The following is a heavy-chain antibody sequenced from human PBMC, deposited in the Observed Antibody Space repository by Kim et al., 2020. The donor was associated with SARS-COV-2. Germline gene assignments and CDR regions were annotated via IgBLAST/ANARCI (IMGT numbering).Heavy chain of an antibody. Sequence: ASVKVSCKASGYTFTSYGISWVRQAPGQGLEWMGWISAYNGNTNYAQKLQGRVTMTTDTSTSTAYMELRSLRSDDTAVYYCARDRPLLRYFDLEGYYYYGMDVWGQGTTVTVSS. V-gene: IGHV1-18*04. J-gene: IGHJ6*02. CDR2: ISAYNGNT. D-gene: IGHD3-9*01. CDR1: GYTFTSYG. CDR3: ARDRPLLRYFDLEGYYYYGMDV.